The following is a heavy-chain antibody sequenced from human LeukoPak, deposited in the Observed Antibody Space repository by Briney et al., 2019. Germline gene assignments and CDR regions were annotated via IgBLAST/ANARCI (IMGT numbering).Heavy chain of an antibody. CDR3: ASGSYSSSSLSISWVHD. V-gene: IGHV1-2*02. J-gene: IGHJ4*02. CDR2: INPNSGGT. CDR1: GYTFTGYY. D-gene: IGHD6-6*01. Sequence: ASVKVSCKASGYTFTGYYMHWVRQAPGQGLEWMGWINPNSGGTNYAQKFQGRVTMTRDTSISTAYMELSRLRSDDTAVYYCASGSYSSSSLSISWVHDWGQGTLVTVSS.